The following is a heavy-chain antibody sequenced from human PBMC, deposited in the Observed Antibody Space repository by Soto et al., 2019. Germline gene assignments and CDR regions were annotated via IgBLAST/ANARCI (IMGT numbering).Heavy chain of an antibody. CDR2: ISGSGGST. CDR1: GFTFSSYA. J-gene: IGHJ4*02. V-gene: IGHV3-23*01. D-gene: IGHD6-19*01. Sequence: EVQLLESGGGLVQPGGSLRLSCAASGFTFSSYAMSWVRQAPGKGLEGVSAISGSGGSTYYAASVKGRFTNTRDNSKNKLYLQMNSLRAEDTAVYYCAKPAHPFSSGRTFDYWGQGTLVTVCS. CDR3: AKPAHPFSSGRTFDY.